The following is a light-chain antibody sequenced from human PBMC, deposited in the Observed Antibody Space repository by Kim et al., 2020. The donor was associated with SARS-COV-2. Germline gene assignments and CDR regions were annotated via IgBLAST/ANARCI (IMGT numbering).Light chain of an antibody. V-gene: IGKV1-17*03. Sequence: DIQMTQSPSAMSASVGDRVTITCRASQGISHYLDWSQQKPGKDPKLLIYAASSLQSGVPSRFSGSGSGTEFTLTISSLQPEDFATYYCQQNNSSPSTFGQGTKVEIK. CDR1: QGISHY. J-gene: IGKJ1*01. CDR2: AAS. CDR3: QQNNSSPST.